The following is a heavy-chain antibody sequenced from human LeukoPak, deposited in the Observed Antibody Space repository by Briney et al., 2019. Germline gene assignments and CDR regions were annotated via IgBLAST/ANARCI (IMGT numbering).Heavy chain of an antibody. CDR3: VRVKGSRFDY. J-gene: IGHJ4*02. CDR1: GFPFSSYS. D-gene: IGHD2-15*01. V-gene: IGHV3-48*01. Sequence: GGSLRLSCEASGFPFSSYSMNWVRQAPGKGLEWVSYISSSGHATYYVDSVKGRFTMSRDNVENSLFLQMNSPRAEDTAVYYCVRVKGSRFDYSGQGTLVTVSS. CDR2: ISSSGHAT.